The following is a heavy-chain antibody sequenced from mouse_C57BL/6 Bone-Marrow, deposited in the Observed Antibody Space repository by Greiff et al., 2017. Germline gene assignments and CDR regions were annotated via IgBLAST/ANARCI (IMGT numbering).Heavy chain of an antibody. CDR2: INPNNGGT. CDR1: GYTFTDYN. J-gene: IGHJ1*03. V-gene: IGHV1-22*01. D-gene: IGHD2-3*01. CDR3: ASEGGWLLLHWYFDV. Sequence: VQLQQSGPELVKPGASVKMSCKASGYTFTDYNMHWVKQSHGKSLEWIGYINPNNGGTSYNQKFKGKATLTVNKSSSTAYMERRSLTSEDSAVYYCASEGGWLLLHWYFDVWGTGTTVTVSS.